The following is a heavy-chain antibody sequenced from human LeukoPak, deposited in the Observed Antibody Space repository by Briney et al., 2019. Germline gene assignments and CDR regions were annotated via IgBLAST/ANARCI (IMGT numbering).Heavy chain of an antibody. CDR3: ARSPLLSYCSSTSCPNWFDP. D-gene: IGHD2-2*01. CDR2: ISTYNDNT. CDR1: GYTFTSYG. V-gene: IGHV1-18*01. J-gene: IGHJ5*02. Sequence: RASVKVSCKASGYTFTSYGINWVRQAPGQGLEWMGWISTYNDNTNYAQKLQGRVTMTTDTSTSTAYMELRGLRSDDTAVYYCARSPLLSYCSSTSCPNWFDPWGQGTLVTVSS.